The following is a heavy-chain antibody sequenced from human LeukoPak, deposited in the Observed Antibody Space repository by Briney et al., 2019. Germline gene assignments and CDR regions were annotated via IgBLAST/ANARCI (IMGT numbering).Heavy chain of an antibody. CDR3: ARDYYDIIGSEYDTFTI. CDR1: GYTFTSYG. D-gene: IGHD3-16*01. CDR2: ISTRDGRR. Sequence: GASVKVSCKAYGYTFTSYGISWVRQAPGQGLEWMGWISTRDGRRNFAKSVQGRVTLTTDASTSTVYMELTRLTSDDTAMYYCARDYYDIIGSEYDTFTIWGQGTMVTVYS. J-gene: IGHJ3*02. V-gene: IGHV1-18*01.